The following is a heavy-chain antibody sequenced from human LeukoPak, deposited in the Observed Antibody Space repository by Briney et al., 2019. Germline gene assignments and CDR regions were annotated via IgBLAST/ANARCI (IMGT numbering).Heavy chain of an antibody. D-gene: IGHD6-19*01. V-gene: IGHV4-34*01. CDR1: GGSFSGYY. CDR3: ARRAAVTKTSGYFQH. Sequence: SETLSLTCAVYGGSFSGYYWSWIRRPPGKGLEWIGEINHSGSTNYNPSLKSRVTISVDTSKNQFSLKLSSVTAADTAVYYRARRAAVTKTSGYFQHWGQGTLVTVSS. J-gene: IGHJ1*01. CDR2: INHSGST.